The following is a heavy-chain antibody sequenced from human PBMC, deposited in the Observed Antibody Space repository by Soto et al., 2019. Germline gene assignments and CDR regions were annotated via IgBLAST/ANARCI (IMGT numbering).Heavy chain of an antibody. CDR3: AKVAAGTEY. V-gene: IGHV3-30*18. CDR1: GFTFSSYG. D-gene: IGHD6-13*01. CDR2: ISYDGSNK. Sequence: QVQLVESGGGVVQPGRSLRLSCAASGFTFSSYGMHWVRQAPGKGLEWVAVISYDGSNKYYADSVKGRFTISRDNSKNTLYLQMNSLRAEDMAVYYCAKVAAGTEYWGQGTLVTVSS. J-gene: IGHJ4*02.